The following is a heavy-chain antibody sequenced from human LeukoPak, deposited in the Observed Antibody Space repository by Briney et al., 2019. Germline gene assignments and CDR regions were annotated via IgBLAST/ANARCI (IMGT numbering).Heavy chain of an antibody. Sequence: SETLSLTCTVSGGSISSYYWSWIRQPPGKGLEWIGYIYYSGSTNYNPSLKSRVTISVDTSKNQFSLKPSSVTAADTAVYYCARRTAYCGGDCYFDYWGQGTLVTVSS. J-gene: IGHJ4*02. CDR1: GGSISSYY. V-gene: IGHV4-59*01. D-gene: IGHD2-21*02. CDR2: IYYSGST. CDR3: ARRTAYCGGDCYFDY.